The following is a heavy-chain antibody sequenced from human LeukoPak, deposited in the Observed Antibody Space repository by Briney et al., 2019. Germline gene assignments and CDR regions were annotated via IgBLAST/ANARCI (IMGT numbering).Heavy chain of an antibody. CDR2: INPNSGGT. J-gene: IGHJ3*02. V-gene: IGHV1-2*02. D-gene: IGHD2-2*01. CDR1: GYTFTGYY. Sequence: ASVKVSCKASGYTFTGYYMHWVRQAPGQGLEWMGWINPNSGGTNYAQQFQGRVTMTRDTSISTAYMELSRLRSDDTAVYYCARDCSSTNYQGAFDIWGQGTMVTVSS. CDR3: ARDCSSTNYQGAFDI.